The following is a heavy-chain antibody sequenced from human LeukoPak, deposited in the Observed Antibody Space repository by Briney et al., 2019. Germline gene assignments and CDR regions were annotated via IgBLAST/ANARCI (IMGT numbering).Heavy chain of an antibody. J-gene: IGHJ4*02. CDR2: IYYSGST. V-gene: IGHV4-61*05. CDR3: ATQAGSRKYYFDY. D-gene: IGHD6-13*01. Sequence: PSETLSLACTVSGDSISSSGYYWGWIRQPPGKGLEWIGYIYYSGSTNYNPSLKSRVTISVDTSKNQFSLKLSSVTAADTAVYYCATQAGSRKYYFDYWGQGTLVTVSS. CDR1: GDSISSSGYY.